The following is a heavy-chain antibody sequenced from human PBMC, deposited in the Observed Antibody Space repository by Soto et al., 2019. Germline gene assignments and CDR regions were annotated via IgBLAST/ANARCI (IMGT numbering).Heavy chain of an antibody. CDR2: INHSGST. J-gene: IGHJ6*02. CDR1: GGSFSGYY. D-gene: IGHD5-18*01. Sequence: SETLSLTCAVYGGSFSGYYWSWIRQPPGKGLEWIGEINHSGSTNYNPSLKSRVTISVDTSKNQFSLKLSSVTAADTAVYYCARARRQRGYSYVKTGYYYHHYGMDVSGQGTTVPVSS. CDR3: ARARRQRGYSYVKTGYYYHHYGMDV. V-gene: IGHV4-34*01.